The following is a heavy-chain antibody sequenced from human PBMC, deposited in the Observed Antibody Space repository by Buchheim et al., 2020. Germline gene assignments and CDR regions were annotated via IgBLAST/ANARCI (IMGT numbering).Heavy chain of an antibody. J-gene: IGHJ4*02. CDR2: LSAGGETT. D-gene: IGHD1-14*01. V-gene: IGHV3-23*01. Sequence: DVELLESGGGLVRPGGSLRLSCAASGFIFNTYAVTWVRQAPGKGLEWVSTLSAGGETTYYADSVRGRFTISRDNSKDTLFLHLSSLRAEDTAIYYCVKRAGRTTNYWYYFDYWGQGAL. CDR1: GFIFNTYA. CDR3: VKRAGRTTNYWYYFDY.